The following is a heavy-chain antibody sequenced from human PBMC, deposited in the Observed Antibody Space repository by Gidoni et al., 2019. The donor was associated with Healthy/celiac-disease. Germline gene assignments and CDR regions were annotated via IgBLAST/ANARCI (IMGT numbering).Heavy chain of an antibody. D-gene: IGHD2-15*01. CDR1: GGPFSSYA. CDR2: IIPIFGTA. Sequence: QVQLVQSGAEVKKPGSSVKVSCKASGGPFSSYAISWVRQAPGQGLEWRGGIIPIFGTANYAQKFQGRVTITADESTSTAYMELSSLRSEDTAVYYCARDAPARYCSGGSCGPLYYYMDVWGKGTTVTVSS. CDR3: ARDAPARYCSGGSCGPLYYYMDV. V-gene: IGHV1-69*01. J-gene: IGHJ6*03.